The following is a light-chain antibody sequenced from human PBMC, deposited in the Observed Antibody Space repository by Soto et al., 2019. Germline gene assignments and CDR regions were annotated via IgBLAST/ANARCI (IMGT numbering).Light chain of an antibody. CDR1: QSVSSN. CDR3: LQYNYFWT. J-gene: IGKJ1*01. V-gene: IGKV3-15*01. CDR2: GAS. Sequence: EIVMTQSPATLSVSPGERATLSCGASQSVSSNLAWYQQKPGQAPRLLIYGASTRATGVPARFSGSGSGTEFTLTLSRLQSEDFAAYYCLQYNYFWTFGQGTKVEIK.